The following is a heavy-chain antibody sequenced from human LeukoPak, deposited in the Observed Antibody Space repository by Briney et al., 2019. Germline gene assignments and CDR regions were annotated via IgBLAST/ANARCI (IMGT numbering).Heavy chain of an antibody. Sequence: PSETLSLTCTVSGGSISSYYWSWIRQPPGKGLEWIGYIYYSGSTNYNPSLKSRVTISVDTSKNQFSLKLSSVTAADTAVYYCARRRDTAMVSWGQGTLVTVSS. CDR2: IYYSGST. D-gene: IGHD5-18*01. CDR1: GGSISSYY. J-gene: IGHJ4*02. CDR3: ARRRDTAMVS. V-gene: IGHV4-59*08.